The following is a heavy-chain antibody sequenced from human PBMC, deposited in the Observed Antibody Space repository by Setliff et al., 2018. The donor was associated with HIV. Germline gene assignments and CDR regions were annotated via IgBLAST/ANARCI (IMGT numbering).Heavy chain of an antibody. Sequence: PSETLSLTCAVYGGSFSGYYWSWIRQPPGKGLGWIGEINHSGSTKYNPSLKSRVTISVDTSTNQFSLKLSSVTAADTAVYYCARVGYYDSSFDYWGQGTLVTVSS. V-gene: IGHV4-34*01. CDR1: GGSFSGYY. CDR2: INHSGST. CDR3: ARVGYYDSSFDY. D-gene: IGHD3-22*01. J-gene: IGHJ4*02.